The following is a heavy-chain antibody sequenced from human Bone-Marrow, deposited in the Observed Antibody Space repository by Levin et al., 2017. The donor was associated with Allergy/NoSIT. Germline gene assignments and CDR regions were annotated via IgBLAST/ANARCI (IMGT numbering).Heavy chain of an antibody. CDR1: GFTFGDYA. J-gene: IGHJ3*01. Sequence: KAGGSLRLSCTASGFTFGDYAMSWFRQAPGKGLEWVGFIKSKTYGGAIEYAASVKGRFSISRDDSKGIAYLQMDSLKHEDTALYYCTRSGYRDSWYGSGFDFWGHGTMVTVSS. V-gene: IGHV3-49*05. CDR2: IKSKTYGGAI. CDR3: TRSGYRDSWYGSGFDF. D-gene: IGHD6-13*01.